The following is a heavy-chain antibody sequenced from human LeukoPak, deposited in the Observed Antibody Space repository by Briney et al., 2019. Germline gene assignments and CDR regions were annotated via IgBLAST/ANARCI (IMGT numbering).Heavy chain of an antibody. J-gene: IGHJ5*01. V-gene: IGHV3-23*01. CDR1: GFTFSSYA. CDR3: AKGRAGNYYYDSSDS. D-gene: IGHD3-22*01. CDR2: ITVTGDST. Sequence: GGSLRLSCAASGFTFSSYAMSWVRQTPGKGLEWVSGITVTGDSTYYADSVKGRFTISRDNSKNTLYLQMKSLRAEDTAVYYCAKGRAGNYYYDSSDSWGQGTLVTVSS.